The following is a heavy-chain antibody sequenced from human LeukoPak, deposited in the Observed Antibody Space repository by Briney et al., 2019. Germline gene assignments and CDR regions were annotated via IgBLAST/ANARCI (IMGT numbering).Heavy chain of an antibody. V-gene: IGHV3-21*01. Sequence: PGGSLRLSRAASGITFSSYSMNWVRQAPGKGLEWVSCISSSSSYIYYADSVKGRFTISRDNAKNSLYLQMNSLRAEDTAVYYCARGLNWNYGWFDPWGQGTLVTVSS. J-gene: IGHJ5*02. CDR1: GITFSSYS. CDR3: ARGLNWNYGWFDP. CDR2: ISSSSSYI. D-gene: IGHD1-7*01.